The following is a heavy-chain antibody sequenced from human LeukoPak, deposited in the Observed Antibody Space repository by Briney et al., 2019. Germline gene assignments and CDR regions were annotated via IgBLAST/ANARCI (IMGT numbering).Heavy chain of an antibody. J-gene: IGHJ6*03. CDR1: GFTFSSYE. CDR3: ARATGDYIYYYYYYMDV. CDR2: ISSSGSTI. D-gene: IGHD4-17*01. V-gene: IGHV3-48*03. Sequence: GGSLRLSCAASGFTFSSYEMNWVRQALGKGLEWVSYISSSGSTIYYADSVKGRFTISRDNAKNSLYLQMNSLRAEDTAVYYCARATGDYIYYYYYYMDVWGKGTTVTISS.